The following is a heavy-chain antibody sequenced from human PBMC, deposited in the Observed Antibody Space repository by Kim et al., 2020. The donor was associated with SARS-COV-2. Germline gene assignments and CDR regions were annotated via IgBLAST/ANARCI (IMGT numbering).Heavy chain of an antibody. CDR3: ARGTGGSNSGCFDP. CDR1: GFTFSSYA. D-gene: IGHD1-26*01. V-gene: IGHV3-30-3*01. CDR2: ISYNRSNK. Sequence: GGSLRLSCAASGFTFSSYAMHWVRQAPGKGLEWVSVISYNRSNKYYADSVKGRFTISRDNSKNTLYLQMNSLRAEDTAVYYCARGTGGSNSGCFDPWGQGTLVTVSS. J-gene: IGHJ5*02.